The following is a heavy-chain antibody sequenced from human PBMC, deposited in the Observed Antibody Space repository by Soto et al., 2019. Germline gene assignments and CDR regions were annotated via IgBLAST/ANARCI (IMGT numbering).Heavy chain of an antibody. D-gene: IGHD2-8*01. CDR3: ARDGVGIPTQPYFDY. CDR1: GYTFTSYG. CDR2: ISDYNGNK. V-gene: IGHV1-18*04. Sequence: ASVKVSCKASGYTFTSYGISWVRQAQGQGLEWMGWISDYNGNKNYAQKLQGRVTMTTDTSTSTAYMGLRSLRSDDTAVYYCARDGVGIPTQPYFDYWGQGTLVTSPQ. J-gene: IGHJ4*02.